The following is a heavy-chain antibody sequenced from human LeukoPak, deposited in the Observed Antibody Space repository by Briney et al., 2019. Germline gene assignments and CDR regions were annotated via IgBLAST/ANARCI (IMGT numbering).Heavy chain of an antibody. V-gene: IGHV1-46*01. D-gene: IGHD1-26*01. CDR3: ARGHGGRRSYQRPWFDP. CDR2: INPSGGST. Sequence: ASVKVSCKASGYTFTGYYMHWVRQAPGQGLEWMGIINPSGGSTSYAQKFQGRVTITRNTSISTAYMELSSLRSEDTAVYYCARGHGGRRSYQRPWFDPWGQGTLVTVSS. CDR1: GYTFTGYY. J-gene: IGHJ5*02.